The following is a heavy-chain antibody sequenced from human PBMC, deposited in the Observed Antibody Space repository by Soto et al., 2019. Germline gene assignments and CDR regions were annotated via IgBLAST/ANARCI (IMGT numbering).Heavy chain of an antibody. Sequence: SQTLSLTCAISGDSVSSTSAAWSWIRQSPSRGLEWLGRTYYRSKWYSDYAVSVKSRITINPDTSKNQFSLQLNSVTPADTAVYYCAREYDFWSGYRKGPFDYWGQGTLVTVSS. J-gene: IGHJ4*02. CDR1: GDSVSSTSAA. CDR2: TYYRSKWYS. V-gene: IGHV6-1*01. D-gene: IGHD3-3*01. CDR3: AREYDFWSGYRKGPFDY.